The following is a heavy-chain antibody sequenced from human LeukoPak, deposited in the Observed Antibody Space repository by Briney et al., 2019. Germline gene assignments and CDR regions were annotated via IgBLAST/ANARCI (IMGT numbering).Heavy chain of an antibody. CDR1: GYTFTDYY. V-gene: IGHV1-2*02. D-gene: IGHD1-26*01. CDR2: INPNSGGT. CDR3: AREGPIVGATHLVDY. J-gene: IGHJ4*02. Sequence: ASVKVSCKAFGYTFTDYYMHWVRQAPGQGLEWMGWINPNSGGTNYAQKFQGRVTMTRDTSISTAYMELSRLRSDDTAVYYCAREGPIVGATHLVDYWGQGTLVSVSS.